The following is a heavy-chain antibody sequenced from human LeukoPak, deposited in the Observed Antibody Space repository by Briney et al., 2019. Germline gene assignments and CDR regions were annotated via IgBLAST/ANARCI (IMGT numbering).Heavy chain of an antibody. V-gene: IGHV3-74*01. D-gene: IGHD2-15*01. CDR2: ISTDGYTT. Sequence: GGSMRLSCAASGLAFSAYKMHWARQAPRKGLVWVSRISTDGYTTDYADFVQGRFTASRDNTKNTWSLEMNSLRAEDTAVYYCVVGGSPGYWGQGTLVTVSS. J-gene: IGHJ4*02. CDR1: GLAFSAYK. CDR3: VVGGSPGY.